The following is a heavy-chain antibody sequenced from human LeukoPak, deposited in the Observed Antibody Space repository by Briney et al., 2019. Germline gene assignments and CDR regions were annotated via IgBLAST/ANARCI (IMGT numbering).Heavy chain of an antibody. CDR1: GYTFTGYY. CDR3: ARDWGRGFGTPLNWFDP. Sequence: ASVKVSCKASGYTFTGYYMHWVRQAPGQGLEWMGWINPNSGGTNYAQKFQGRVTMTRDTSISTAYMELSRLRSDDTAVYYCARDWGRGFGTPLNWFDPWGQGTLVTVSS. CDR2: INPNSGGT. D-gene: IGHD3-10*01. V-gene: IGHV1-2*02. J-gene: IGHJ5*02.